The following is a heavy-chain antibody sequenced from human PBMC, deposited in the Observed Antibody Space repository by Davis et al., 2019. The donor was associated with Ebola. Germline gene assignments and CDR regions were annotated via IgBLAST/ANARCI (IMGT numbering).Heavy chain of an antibody. D-gene: IGHD4-17*01. CDR3: ATDPYGGASRPYSYYYMDV. CDR1: GFTFDDYG. Sequence: GESLKISCAASGFTFDDYGMSWVRQGPGKGLEWVSGIDWNGGGTGYAASVKGRFTISRDTSKNTVYLQMNSLRVEDTAVYFCATDPYGGASRPYSYYYMDVWGKGTTVTVSS. V-gene: IGHV3-20*04. CDR2: IDWNGGGT. J-gene: IGHJ6*03.